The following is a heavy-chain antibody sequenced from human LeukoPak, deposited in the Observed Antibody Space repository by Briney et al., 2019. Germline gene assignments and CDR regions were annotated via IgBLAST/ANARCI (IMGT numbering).Heavy chain of an antibody. CDR1: GYSFTSYW. V-gene: IGHV5-51*01. J-gene: IGHJ5*02. D-gene: IGHD6-13*01. CDR2: IYPGDSDT. CDR3: ARLDWYSRSWSVSWFDP. Sequence: GESLKISCKGSGYSFTSYWIGWVRQMPGKGLEWMGIIYPGDSDTTYSPSFQGQVTISADKSITTAYLQWSSLKASDTAVYYCARLDWYSRSWSVSWFDPWGQGTLVTVSS.